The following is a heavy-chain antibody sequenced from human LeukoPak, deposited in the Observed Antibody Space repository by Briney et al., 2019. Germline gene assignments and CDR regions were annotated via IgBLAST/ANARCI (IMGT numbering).Heavy chain of an antibody. CDR2: TSHSGST. J-gene: IGHJ4*02. D-gene: IGHD3-10*01. CDR1: GYSISSGYY. CDR3: ARITIVRGAPYFDY. Sequence: SETLSLTCTVSGYSISSGYYWCWIRQPPGKGLECIWSTSHSGSTNYNPSLKSPVTISADTSTNHFSLKLSSVTTAHTSVYYCARITIVRGAPYFDYWGQGTPVTVSS. V-gene: IGHV4-38-2*02.